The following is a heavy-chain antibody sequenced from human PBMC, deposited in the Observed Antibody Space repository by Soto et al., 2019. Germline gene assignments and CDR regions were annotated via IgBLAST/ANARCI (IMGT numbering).Heavy chain of an antibody. CDR1: GGTFSSYA. CDR3: ARAGGWYYDILTGYYGLDK. V-gene: IGHV1-69*13. CDR2: IIPIFGTA. D-gene: IGHD3-9*01. J-gene: IGHJ4*02. Sequence: ASVKVSCKASGGTFSSYAISWVRQAPGQGLEWMGGIIPIFGTANYAQKFQARVTITADESTSTAYMELSSLRSEDTAVYYCARAGGWYYDILTGYYGLDKWGQGTLSTVSS.